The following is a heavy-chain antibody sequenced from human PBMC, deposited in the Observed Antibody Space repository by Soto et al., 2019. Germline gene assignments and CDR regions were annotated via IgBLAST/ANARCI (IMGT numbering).Heavy chain of an antibody. CDR1: GGTFGSNA. V-gene: IGHV1-69*13. CDR2: IIPIFGTT. CDR3: AREGYTFGPGAVSGAFDI. J-gene: IGHJ3*02. D-gene: IGHD4-4*01. Sequence: SVKVSCKASGGTFGSNAISWVRQAPGQGLEWMGGIIPIFGTTNNAQKFQGRVTITADESTNTAHMELSSLRSEDTAIYYCAREGYTFGPGAVSGAFDIWGQGTVVTVSS.